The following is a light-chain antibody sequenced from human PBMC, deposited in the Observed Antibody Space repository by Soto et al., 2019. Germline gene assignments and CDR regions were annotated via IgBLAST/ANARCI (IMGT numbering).Light chain of an antibody. J-gene: IGLJ1*01. CDR3: SSFTTSSNIV. V-gene: IGLV2-14*01. CDR1: SSDVGSFDS. CDR2: DVS. Sequence: QSVQTHPASVSWSPGHPITISCTGTSSDVGSFDSVAWYQHNPGKAPKLMIYDVSNRPSGVSSRFSGSKSGNTASLSISGLQTEEEANYYCSSFTTSSNIVFGTGTKVTVL.